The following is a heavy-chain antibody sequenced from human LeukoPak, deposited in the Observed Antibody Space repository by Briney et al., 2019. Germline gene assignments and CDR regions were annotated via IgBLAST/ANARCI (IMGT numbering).Heavy chain of an antibody. CDR2: ISGSGCST. CDR1: GFTFSSYA. V-gene: IGHV3-23*01. Sequence: GGSVRLSCAASGFTFSSYAMSWVRQSPGKGLEWVSAISGSGCSTYYADSVKGRLTSSRDNSKNTLYLQMNSLRAEDTAVYYCSLEDYVWGSYQQGGDAFDIWGKGTMSPSLQ. D-gene: IGHD3-16*02. CDR3: SLEDYVWGSYQQGGDAFDI. J-gene: IGHJ3*02.